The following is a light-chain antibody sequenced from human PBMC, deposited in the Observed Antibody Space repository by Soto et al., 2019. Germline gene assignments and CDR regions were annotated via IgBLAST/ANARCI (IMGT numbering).Light chain of an antibody. J-gene: IGKJ1*01. Sequence: ETMLTQSPGTLSLSQGEGATLPCRATQAVYSSLLAWYQQKPGQAPRLLIYGASSRATGIPDRFSGSGSGTDFTLTISRLEPEDFAVYYCQQYGSSRTFGQGTKVDIK. CDR1: QAVYSSL. CDR2: GAS. CDR3: QQYGSSRT. V-gene: IGKV3-20*01.